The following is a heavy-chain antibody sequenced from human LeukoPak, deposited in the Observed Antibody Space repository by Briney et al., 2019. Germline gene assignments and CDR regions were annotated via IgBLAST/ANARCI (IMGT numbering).Heavy chain of an antibody. V-gene: IGHV4-61*02. CDR2: IYTSGST. J-gene: IGHJ3*02. Sequence: SETLSLTCTVSGGSISSGSYYWSWIRQPAGKGLEWIGRIYTSGSTNYNPSLKSRVTISVDTSKNQFSLKLSSVTAADTAVYYCARDGRGRWELPSDAFDIWGQGTMVTVSS. D-gene: IGHD1-26*01. CDR1: GGSISSGSYY. CDR3: ARDGRGRWELPSDAFDI.